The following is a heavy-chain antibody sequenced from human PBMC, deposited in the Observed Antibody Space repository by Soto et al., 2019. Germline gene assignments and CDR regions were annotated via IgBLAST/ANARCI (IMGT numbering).Heavy chain of an antibody. Sequence: SETLSLTCAVYGGSISGYYWNWIRKTPGKGLEWIGEINHSGSTNYNPSLKSRVTISVDTSKNQFSLKLSSVTAADTAVYYCAREKMTTEPVAGRRYMDVWGKGTTVTVSS. V-gene: IGHV4-34*01. J-gene: IGHJ6*03. CDR1: GGSISGYY. D-gene: IGHD4-17*01. CDR3: AREKMTTEPVAGRRYMDV. CDR2: INHSGST.